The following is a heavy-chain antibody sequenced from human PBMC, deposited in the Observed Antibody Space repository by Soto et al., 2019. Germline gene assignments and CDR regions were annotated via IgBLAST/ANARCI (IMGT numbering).Heavy chain of an antibody. J-gene: IGHJ4*02. V-gene: IGHV5-10-1*01. Sequence: PGGSVKISCNGSGYTFTDYWISWVRQMPGKGLEWMGRIDPSDSYTSNSPSFQGHVTISADKSINTAYMQWSSLKASDTAMYYCVRHRVGSYYYFDYWGQGTLVTVSS. CDR2: IDPSDSYT. D-gene: IGHD1-26*01. CDR1: GYTFTDYW. CDR3: VRHRVGSYYYFDY.